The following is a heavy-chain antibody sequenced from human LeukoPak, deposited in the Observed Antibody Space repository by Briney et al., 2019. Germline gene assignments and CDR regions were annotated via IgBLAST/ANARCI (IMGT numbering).Heavy chain of an antibody. J-gene: IGHJ4*02. CDR2: IYYSGST. V-gene: IGHV4-39*07. Sequence: SETLSLTCTVSGGSISSSSYYWGWIRQPPGKGLEWIGSIYYSGSTYYNPSLKSRVTISVDTSKNQFSLTLSSVTAADTAVYYCARTLGTAMVTVYWGQGTLVTVSS. D-gene: IGHD5-18*01. CDR3: ARTLGTAMVTVY. CDR1: GGSISSSSYY.